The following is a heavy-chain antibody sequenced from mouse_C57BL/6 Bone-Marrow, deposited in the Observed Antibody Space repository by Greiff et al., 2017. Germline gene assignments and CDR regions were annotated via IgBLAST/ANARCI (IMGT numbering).Heavy chain of an antibody. Sequence: EVQLVESGGGLVQPGGSLSLTFTDYYMSWVRQPPGKALEWLGFIRNKANGYTTEYSASVKGRFTISRDNSQSILYLQMNALRAEDSATYYCARYALRGSTLAMDYWGQGTSVTVSS. V-gene: IGHV7-3*01. J-gene: IGHJ4*01. CDR2: IRNKANGYTT. CDR1: FTDYY. CDR3: ARYALRGSTLAMDY. D-gene: IGHD1-1*01.